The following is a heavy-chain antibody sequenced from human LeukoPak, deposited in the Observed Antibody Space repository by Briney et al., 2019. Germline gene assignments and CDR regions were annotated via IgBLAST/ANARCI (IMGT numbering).Heavy chain of an antibody. D-gene: IGHD3-16*01. J-gene: IGHJ4*02. CDR1: GFTFSNYA. Sequence: GGSLRLSCAASGFTFSNYAMHWVRQAPREGLEWVAVIWYDGSNDYYANSVKGRFTISRDNSKNTLYLQMNSLRAEDTAVYYCARDRTGRGTYYFDYWGQGTLVTVSS. CDR2: IWYDGSND. V-gene: IGHV3-33*01. CDR3: ARDRTGRGTYYFDY.